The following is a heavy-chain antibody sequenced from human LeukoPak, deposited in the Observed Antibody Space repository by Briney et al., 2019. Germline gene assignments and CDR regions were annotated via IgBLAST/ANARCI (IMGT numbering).Heavy chain of an antibody. CDR1: GGSISSGGYS. CDR3: ARVLLDGMDV. D-gene: IGHD2/OR15-2a*01. V-gene: IGHV4-30-2*01. CDR2: IYHSGST. J-gene: IGHJ6*02. Sequence: PSQTLSLTCAVSGGSISSGGYSWSWIRQPPGKGLEWIGYIYHSGSTSYNPSLKSRVTISVDRSKNQFSLKLSSVTAADTAVYYCARVLLDGMDVWGQGTTVTVSS.